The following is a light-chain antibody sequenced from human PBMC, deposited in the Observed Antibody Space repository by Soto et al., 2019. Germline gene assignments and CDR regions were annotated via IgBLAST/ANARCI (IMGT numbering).Light chain of an antibody. CDR1: TSDVGAY. CDR3: CSFAATYTFDVI. V-gene: IGLV2-11*01. CDR2: DVT. Sequence: QSVLTQPRSVSGSPGQSVTISCTGTTSDVGAYVSWYQQHPGKAPKLLIYDVTKRPSGVPDRFFGSKSGNTASLTISGLQAEDEADYYCCSFAATYTFDVIFGGGTKLTVL. J-gene: IGLJ2*01.